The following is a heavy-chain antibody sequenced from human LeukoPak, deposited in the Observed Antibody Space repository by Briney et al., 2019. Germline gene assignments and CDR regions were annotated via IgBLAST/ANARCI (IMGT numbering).Heavy chain of an antibody. V-gene: IGHV3-9*01. D-gene: IGHD3-16*01. CDR2: ISWNSGSI. CDR1: GFTFSNYW. CDR3: AKDTDGGYFDY. Sequence: GGSLRLSCAASGFTFSNYWIHWVRQAPGKGLEWVSGISWNSGSIGYADSVKGRFTISRDNAKNSLYLQMNSLRAEDTALYYCAKDTDGGYFDYWGQGTLVTVSS. J-gene: IGHJ4*02.